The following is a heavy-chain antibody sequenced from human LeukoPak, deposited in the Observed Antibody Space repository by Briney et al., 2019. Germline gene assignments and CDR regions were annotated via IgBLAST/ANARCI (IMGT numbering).Heavy chain of an antibody. CDR1: GGSFSGYY. V-gene: IGHV4-34*01. CDR3: ARLSAAVKADAFDI. Sequence: SETLSLTCAVYGGSFSGYYWSWIRQPPGKGLEWIGEINHSGSTNYNPPLKSRVTISVDTSKNQFSLKLSSVTAADTAVYYCARLSAAVKADAFDIWGQGTMVTVSS. J-gene: IGHJ3*02. CDR2: INHSGST. D-gene: IGHD2-2*01.